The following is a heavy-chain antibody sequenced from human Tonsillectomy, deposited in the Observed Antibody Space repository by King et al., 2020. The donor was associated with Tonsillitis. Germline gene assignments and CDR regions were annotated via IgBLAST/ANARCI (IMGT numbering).Heavy chain of an antibody. CDR3: ARFKGSAIIDY. J-gene: IGHJ4*02. CDR2: IKQDGSEK. D-gene: IGHD5-18*01. CDR1: GFTFTSYW. V-gene: IGHV3-7*04. Sequence: VQLVESGGGLVQPGGSLRLSCAASGFTFTSYWMSWVRQAPGKGLEWVANIKQDGSEKYYVDSVKGRFTISRDNAKNSLYLQMNRLRAEDKAVYYCARFKGSAIIDYWGRGTLVTVSS.